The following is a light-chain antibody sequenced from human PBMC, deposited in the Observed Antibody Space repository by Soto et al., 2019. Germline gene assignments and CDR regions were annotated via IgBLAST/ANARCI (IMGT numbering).Light chain of an antibody. CDR3: GTWDSSLSAGV. Sequence: QSVWTQPPSVSAAPGQKVTTSCSGSSSNIGNNYVSWYQQLPGTAPKLLIYDNNKRPSGIPDRFSGSKSGTSATLGITGLQTGDEADYYCGTWDSSLSAGVFGGETKLTVL. J-gene: IGLJ3*02. CDR1: SSNIGNNY. CDR2: DNN. V-gene: IGLV1-51*01.